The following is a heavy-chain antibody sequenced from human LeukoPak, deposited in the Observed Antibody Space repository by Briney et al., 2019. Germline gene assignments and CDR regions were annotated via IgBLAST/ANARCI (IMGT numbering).Heavy chain of an antibody. D-gene: IGHD6-13*01. V-gene: IGHV1-69*13. CDR3: ARESSSWYGLDY. J-gene: IGHJ4*02. CDR1: GGTFSSYA. Sequence: SVKVSCKASGGTFSSYAISWVRQAPGQGLEWMGGIFPIFGTANYAQKFQGRVTITADESTSTAYMELSSLRFEDTAVYYCARESSSWYGLDYWGQGTLVTVSS. CDR2: IFPIFGTA.